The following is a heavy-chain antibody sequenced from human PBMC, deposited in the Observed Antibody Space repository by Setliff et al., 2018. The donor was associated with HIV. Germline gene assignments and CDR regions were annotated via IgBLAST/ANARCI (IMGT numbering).Heavy chain of an antibody. CDR1: GGSISRGGRY. CDR2: VYYNGES. J-gene: IGHJ4*01. Sequence: TLSPTCTVSGGSISRGGRYWGWVRQHPGRGLEWVGYVYYNGESFYNPSLRGRITILQDKSKNQFSLEVRSVTAADTAIYYCASALVGGASPFDYWGQGALVTVSS. CDR3: ASALVGGASPFDY. V-gene: IGHV4-31*03. D-gene: IGHD3-3*01.